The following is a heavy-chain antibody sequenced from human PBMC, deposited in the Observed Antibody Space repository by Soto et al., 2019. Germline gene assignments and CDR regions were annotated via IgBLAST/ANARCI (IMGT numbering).Heavy chain of an antibody. V-gene: IGHV5-10-1*01. D-gene: IGHD3-3*01. J-gene: IGHJ6*01. CDR3: AREYDFWSGPPAGMDV. CDR1: GYSFTSYW. Sequence: PGESLKISCKGSGYSFTSYWISWVRQMPGKGLEWMGRIDPSDSYTNYSPSFQGHVTISADKSISTAYLQWSSLKASDTAMYYCAREYDFWSGPPAGMDVWGQGTTVTVSS. CDR2: IDPSDSYT.